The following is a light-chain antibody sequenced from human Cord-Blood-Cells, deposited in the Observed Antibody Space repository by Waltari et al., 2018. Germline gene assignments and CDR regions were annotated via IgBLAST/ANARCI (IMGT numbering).Light chain of an antibody. CDR1: SSDVGGYNY. CDR2: EVN. J-gene: IGLJ3*02. V-gene: IGLV2-8*01. Sequence: QSALTQPPSASGSPGQSVTISCTGTSSDVGGYNYVAWYQQNPGKAPKLMIYEVNKRPSGVPDRFSGSKAGNTPSLTVSGLQAEDEADYYCSSYAGSNNWVFGGGTKLTVL. CDR3: SSYAGSNNWV.